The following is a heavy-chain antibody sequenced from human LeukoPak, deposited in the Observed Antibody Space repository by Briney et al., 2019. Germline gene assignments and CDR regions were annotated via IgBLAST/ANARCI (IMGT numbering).Heavy chain of an antibody. CDR1: GVTFTSSA. Sequence: ASVKVSCKASGVTFTSSAVRWVRQARGKRLEWIGWIVVGSDNTDYAQKFQERVTITRDMSTTTAYMELSSLRSEVTAVYYCAADIDHYDGSGYYKNFDYWGQGTLVTVSS. V-gene: IGHV1-58*01. D-gene: IGHD3-22*01. CDR3: AADIDHYDGSGYYKNFDY. CDR2: IVVGSDNT. J-gene: IGHJ4*02.